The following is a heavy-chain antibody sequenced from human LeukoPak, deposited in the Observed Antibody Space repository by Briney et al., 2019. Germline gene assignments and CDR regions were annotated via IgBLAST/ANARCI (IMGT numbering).Heavy chain of an antibody. CDR1: GFTFTSSA. D-gene: IGHD1-7*01. V-gene: IGHV1-58*02. Sequence: SVKVSCKASGFTFTSSAMQWVRQARGQRLEWIGWIVVGSGNTNYAQKFQERVTITRDMSTSTAYMELSSLRSEDTAVYYCAAVGNWIYSYYFHYGGRGTLAPVSS. CDR3: AAVGNWIYSYYFHY. CDR2: IVVGSGNT. J-gene: IGHJ4*02.